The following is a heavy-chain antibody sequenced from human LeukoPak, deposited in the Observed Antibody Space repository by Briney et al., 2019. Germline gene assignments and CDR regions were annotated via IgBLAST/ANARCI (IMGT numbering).Heavy chain of an antibody. CDR2: VHHSGSS. J-gene: IGHJ3*02. CDR3: ARHLDYDGSADAFDI. D-gene: IGHD3-22*01. Sequence: KTSETLSLTCTVSGGSVSSHHWSWIRQPPGKGLEWIGYVHHSGSSDYNPSLKSRVTMSVDTSKNQFSLKLSSVTAADTAVYYCARHLDYDGSADAFDIWGQGTMVTVSS. V-gene: IGHV4-59*08. CDR1: GGSVSSHH.